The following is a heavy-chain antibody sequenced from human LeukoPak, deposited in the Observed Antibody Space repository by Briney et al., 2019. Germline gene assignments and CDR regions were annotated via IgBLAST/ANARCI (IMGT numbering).Heavy chain of an antibody. CDR2: IIPIFGTA. V-gene: IGHV1-69*05. J-gene: IGHJ5*01. Sequence: ASVKVSCKASGGTFSNYAISWVRQAPGQGLEWMGGIIPIFGTANYAQKFQGRVSMTTDASTSTAYMELSSLRSEDTAVYYCAREGNDMTVFGRTTPNWFDPWGQGTLVTVSS. CDR3: AREGNDMTVFGRTTPNWFDP. D-gene: IGHD3-3*01. CDR1: GGTFSNYA.